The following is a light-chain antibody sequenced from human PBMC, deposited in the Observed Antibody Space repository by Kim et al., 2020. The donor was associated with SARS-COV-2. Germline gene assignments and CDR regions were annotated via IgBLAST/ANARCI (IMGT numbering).Light chain of an antibody. CDR1: RSNFGSNY. V-gene: IGLV1-47*01. J-gene: IGLJ2*01. CDR3: AAWEDSLSAHVV. CDR2: RNN. Sequence: QRVTSSCSGSRSNFGSNYVYWSQQLPGTAPKLLIYRNNQRPSGVPDRFSGSKSGTSASLAISGRRSEDEADYYCAAWEDSLSAHVVFGGGTQLTVL.